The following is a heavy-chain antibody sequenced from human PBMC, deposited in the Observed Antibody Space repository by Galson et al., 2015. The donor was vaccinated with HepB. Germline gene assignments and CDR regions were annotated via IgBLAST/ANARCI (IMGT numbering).Heavy chain of an antibody. Sequence: QSGAEVKKPGESLKISCKGSGYSFTSHWIGWVRQMPGKGLECMGIIYPGDAEIRYSPSFQGQITISADKSISTAYLHWTSLKASDTAMYYCARLGNEDYHYYGIGVWGQEPTVTVSS. D-gene: IGHD4/OR15-4a*01. CDR3: ARLGNEDYHYYGIGV. J-gene: IGHJ6*02. CDR2: IYPGDAEI. CDR1: GYSFTSHW. V-gene: IGHV5-51*01.